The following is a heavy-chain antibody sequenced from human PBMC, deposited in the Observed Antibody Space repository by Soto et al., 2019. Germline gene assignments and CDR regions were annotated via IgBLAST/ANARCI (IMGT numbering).Heavy chain of an antibody. Sequence: QVQLQESGPGLVKPSQILSITCTVSGDSISSGGYYWSWIRQSPGKGLEWIAYISYSWTTYYNPSLKSRLSISADTCKNQFSLYLKSVTVADMAVYYCGTVRASWYIDYWGQGTLVTVSS. CDR1: GDSISSGGYY. V-gene: IGHV4-31*03. CDR2: ISYSWTT. J-gene: IGHJ4*02. D-gene: IGHD2-2*01. CDR3: GTVRASWYIDY.